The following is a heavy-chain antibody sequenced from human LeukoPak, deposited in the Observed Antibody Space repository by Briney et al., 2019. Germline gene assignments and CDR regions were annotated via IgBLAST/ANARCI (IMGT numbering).Heavy chain of an antibody. CDR3: ARDRWLRVALIDY. Sequence: SETLSLTCAVYGGSFSGYYWSWIRQPPGKGLEWIGEINYSGSTNYNPSLKSRVTISVDTSKNQFSLKLSSVTAADTAVYYCARDRWLRVALIDYWGQGTLVTVSS. V-gene: IGHV4-34*01. CDR1: GGSFSGYY. CDR2: INYSGST. D-gene: IGHD5-12*01. J-gene: IGHJ4*02.